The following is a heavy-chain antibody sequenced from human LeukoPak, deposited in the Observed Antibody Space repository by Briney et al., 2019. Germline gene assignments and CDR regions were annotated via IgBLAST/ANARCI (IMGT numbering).Heavy chain of an antibody. Sequence: GRSLRLSCAASGFTFSSYSMNWVRQAPGQGLEWVSSISSSSSYIYYADSVKGRLTISRDNAKDSLYLQMNSLRAEDTAVYYCARDLARRELYPWGQGTLVTVSS. J-gene: IGHJ5*02. V-gene: IGHV3-21*01. CDR3: ARDLARRELYP. CDR2: ISSSSSYI. CDR1: GFTFSSYS. D-gene: IGHD1-26*01.